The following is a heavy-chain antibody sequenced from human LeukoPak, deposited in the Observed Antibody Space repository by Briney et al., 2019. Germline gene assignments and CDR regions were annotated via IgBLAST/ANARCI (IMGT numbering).Heavy chain of an antibody. CDR3: ARDTGEKYYYDSSGYRGTLNY. V-gene: IGHV3-30-3*01. Sequence: GGSLRLSCAASGFTFSSYAMHWVRQAPGKGLEWVAVISYDGSNKYYADSVKGRFTISRDNSKNTLYLQMNSLRAEDTAVYYCARDTGEKYYYDSSGYRGTLNYWGQGTLVTVSS. CDR2: ISYDGSNK. CDR1: GFTFSSYA. D-gene: IGHD3-22*01. J-gene: IGHJ4*02.